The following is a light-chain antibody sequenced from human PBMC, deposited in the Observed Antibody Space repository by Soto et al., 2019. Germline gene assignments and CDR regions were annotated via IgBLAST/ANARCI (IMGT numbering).Light chain of an antibody. CDR2: GAS. J-gene: IGKJ2*01. V-gene: IGKV3-20*01. CDR3: QQYGSSPYT. Sequence: EIVLTQSPGTLSLSPGERATLSCRASQSVRSNYLAWYKQKHGQAPRLLIYGASSRATGIPVRFSGSVSGTDFTLTISSLEPEDFAVYYCQQYGSSPYTFGQGTKLEIK. CDR1: QSVRSNY.